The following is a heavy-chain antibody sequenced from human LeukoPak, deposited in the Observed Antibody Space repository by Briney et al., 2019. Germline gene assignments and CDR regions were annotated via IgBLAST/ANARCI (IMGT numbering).Heavy chain of an antibody. CDR1: GFTFDDYG. Sequence: GGSLRLSCAASGFTFDDYGMSWVRHAPGKGLEWVAGINWNGGNTVYADSVKGRFTTSRDNAKNSLYLQMNSLRAEDTALYHCARDFWSGYSGWFDPWGQGTLVTVSS. D-gene: IGHD3-3*01. CDR3: ARDFWSGYSGWFDP. CDR2: INWNGGNT. V-gene: IGHV3-20*01. J-gene: IGHJ5*02.